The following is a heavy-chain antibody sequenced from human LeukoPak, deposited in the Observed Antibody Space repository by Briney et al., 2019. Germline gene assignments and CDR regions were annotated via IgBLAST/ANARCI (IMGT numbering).Heavy chain of an antibody. V-gene: IGHV4-4*07. D-gene: IGHD6-13*01. Sequence: SETLSLTCTVSGGSISSYYWSWIRQPAGKGLEWIGRIYTSGSTNYNPSLKSRVTMSVDTSKNQFSLKLSSVTAADTAVYYCARDWHRSSWCWFDPWGQGTLVTVSS. J-gene: IGHJ5*02. CDR3: ARDWHRSSWCWFDP. CDR1: GGSISSYY. CDR2: IYTSGST.